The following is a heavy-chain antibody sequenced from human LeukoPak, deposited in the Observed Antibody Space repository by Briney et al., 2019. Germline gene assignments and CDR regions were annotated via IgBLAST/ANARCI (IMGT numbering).Heavy chain of an antibody. V-gene: IGHV3-48*01. D-gene: IGHD5/OR15-5a*01. CDR3: ARSLSTEFDS. CDR1: GFTFSSFF. CDR2: IPNFPSPI. Sequence: GGSLRLSCAASGFTFSSFFMHFVRQAPGRVLEWVSYIPNFPSPIYYADSVKGRFTISREIAQKSLYLKMNSLRVEDTAVYYCARSLSTEFDSWGQGTLVTVSS. J-gene: IGHJ4*02.